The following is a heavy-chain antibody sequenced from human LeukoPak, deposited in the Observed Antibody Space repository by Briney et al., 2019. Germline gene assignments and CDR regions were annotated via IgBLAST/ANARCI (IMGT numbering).Heavy chain of an antibody. CDR1: GFTFSSYE. D-gene: IGHD3-10*02. CDR2: ISSSGSTI. Sequence: GGSLRLSCPAAGFTFSSYEMNWVRQAPGKGLEWVSYISSSGSTIYYADSVKGRFTISRDNAKNSLYLQMNSLRAEDTAVYYCTELGITMIGGVWGKGTTVTISS. V-gene: IGHV3-48*03. J-gene: IGHJ6*04. CDR3: TELGITMIGGV.